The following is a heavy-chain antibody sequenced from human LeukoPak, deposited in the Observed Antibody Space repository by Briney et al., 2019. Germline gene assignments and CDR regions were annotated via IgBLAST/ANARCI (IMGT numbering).Heavy chain of an antibody. CDR1: GYTFTNFG. CDR2: ISAYNGNT. J-gene: IGHJ4*02. D-gene: IGHD4-17*01. V-gene: IGHV1-18*01. Sequence: ASVKVSCKASGYTFTNFGISWVRQAPGQGLEWMGWISAYNGNTNYAQRLQGRVTMTTDTSTSTAYTELRSLRSDDTAVYYCARDRDYGDYNTQDLFVYWGQGTLVTVSS. CDR3: ARDRDYGDYNTQDLFVY.